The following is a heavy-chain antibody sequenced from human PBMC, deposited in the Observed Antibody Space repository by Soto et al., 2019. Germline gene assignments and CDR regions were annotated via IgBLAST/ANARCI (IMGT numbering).Heavy chain of an antibody. V-gene: IGHV3-7*04. Sequence: GGSLRLSWAAAGGTCISYWMSWVRQAPGKGLEWVANIKQDGSEKYYVDSVKGRFTISRDNAENSLYLQMYSLRDEDTAVYYCARVRGYTATFDYWGLGALVTVSS. J-gene: IGHJ4*02. CDR2: IKQDGSEK. CDR3: ARVRGYTATFDY. D-gene: IGHD6-13*01. CDR1: GGTCISYW.